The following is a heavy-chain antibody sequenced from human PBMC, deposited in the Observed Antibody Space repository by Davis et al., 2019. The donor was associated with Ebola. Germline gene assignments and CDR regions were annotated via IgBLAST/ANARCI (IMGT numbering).Heavy chain of an antibody. V-gene: IGHV1-18*04. CDR1: GYTFTGYY. CDR2: ISAYNGNT. J-gene: IGHJ6*03. CDR3: ARGRITIFAGTPYYYYMDV. D-gene: IGHD3-3*01. Sequence: ASVKVSCKASGYTFTGYYMHWVRQAPGHGLEWMGWISAYNGNTNYAQKLQGRVPMTTDTSTSTAYMELRSLRSDDTAVYYCARGRITIFAGTPYYYYMDVWGKGTTVTVSS.